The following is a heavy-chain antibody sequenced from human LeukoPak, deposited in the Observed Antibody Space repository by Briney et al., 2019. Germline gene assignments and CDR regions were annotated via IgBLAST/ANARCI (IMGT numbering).Heavy chain of an antibody. D-gene: IGHD4-11*01. J-gene: IGHJ4*02. CDR1: GFTFSSYG. V-gene: IGHV3-30*03. CDR2: ISYDGSNE. CDR3: ASNYGG. Sequence: GGSLRLSCAASGFTFSSYGMHWVRQAPGKGLEWVAVISYDGSNEYYADSVKGRFTISGDNSKNTLYLQMNSLRAEDTAVYYCASNYGGWGQGTLVTVSS.